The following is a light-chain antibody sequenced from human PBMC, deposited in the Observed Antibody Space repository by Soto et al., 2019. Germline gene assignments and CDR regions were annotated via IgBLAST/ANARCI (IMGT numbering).Light chain of an antibody. CDR3: CSYAGSYIFV. CDR1: SSDVAAYNY. J-gene: IGLJ1*01. CDR2: DVN. V-gene: IGLV2-11*01. Sequence: QSVLTQPRSVSGSPGQSVTISCTGTSSDVAAYNYVFWYQQHPGKAPKLMIYDVNVRPSGVPDRFSGSKSGNTASLTISGLLAEDEADYYCCSYAGSYIFVFGTGTKVTVL.